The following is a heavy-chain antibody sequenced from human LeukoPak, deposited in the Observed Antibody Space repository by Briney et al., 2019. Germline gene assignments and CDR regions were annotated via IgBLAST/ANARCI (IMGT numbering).Heavy chain of an antibody. D-gene: IGHD3-16*02. J-gene: IGHJ4*02. V-gene: IGHV1-18*01. CDR2: ISAYNGNT. CDR3: ARGPVYDDVWGSYRPGGYYFDY. Sequence: ASVKVSCKASGYTFTNYGISWVRQAPGQGLEWMGWISAYNGNTNYAQNLQGRVTMTTDTSTSTAYMDLRSLRSDDTAVYYCARGPVYDDVWGSYRPGGYYFDYWGQGTLVTVSS. CDR1: GYTFTNYG.